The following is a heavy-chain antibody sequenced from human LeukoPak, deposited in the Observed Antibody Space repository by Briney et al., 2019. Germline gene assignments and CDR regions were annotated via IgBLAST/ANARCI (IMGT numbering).Heavy chain of an antibody. CDR1: GDSISRSDW. V-gene: IGHV4-4*02. Sequence: SGTLSLTCAVSGDSISRSDWWTWVRQPPGKGLEWIGSIYYSGSTYYNPSLKSRVTISVDKSKNQFSLKLSSVTAADTAVYYCASSRRDLPVNFDYWGQGTLVTVSS. CDR2: IYYSGST. CDR3: ASSRRDLPVNFDY. J-gene: IGHJ4*02. D-gene: IGHD4-23*01.